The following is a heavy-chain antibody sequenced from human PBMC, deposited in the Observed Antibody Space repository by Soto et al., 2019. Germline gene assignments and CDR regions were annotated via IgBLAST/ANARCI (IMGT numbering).Heavy chain of an antibody. CDR2: FSLSGTT. D-gene: IGHD1-1*01. V-gene: IGHV4-4*07. Sequence: KSSETLSLTCTVSGASITTSSYWSWIREPAGKGLEWIGRFSLSGTTNYNPSLRSRVTMSADVSKNQFSLRLTSVTAADTALYYCARGTTPPGAPAWYYFDSWGQGTLVTVS. J-gene: IGHJ4*02. CDR1: GASITTSSY. CDR3: ARGTTPPGAPAWYYFDS.